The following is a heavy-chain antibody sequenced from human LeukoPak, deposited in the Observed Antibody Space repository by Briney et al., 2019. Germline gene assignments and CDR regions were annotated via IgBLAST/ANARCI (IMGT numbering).Heavy chain of an antibody. CDR1: GGSFSGYY. V-gene: IGHV4-34*01. CDR3: ARTLTYYDYVWGSCRSETPDY. D-gene: IGHD3-16*02. J-gene: IGHJ4*02. Sequence: SETLSLTCAVYGGSFSGYYWSWIRQPPGKGLEWIGEINHSGSTNYNPSLKSRVTISVDTSKNQFSLKLSSVTAADTAVYYCARTLTYYDYVWGSCRSETPDYWGQGTLVTVSS. CDR2: INHSGST.